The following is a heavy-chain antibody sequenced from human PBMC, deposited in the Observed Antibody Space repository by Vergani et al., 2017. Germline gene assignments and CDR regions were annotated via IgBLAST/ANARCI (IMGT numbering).Heavy chain of an antibody. V-gene: IGHV1-18*01. CDR1: GYTFTSYG. Sequence: QVQLVQSGAEVKKPGASVKVSCKASGYTFTSYGISWVRQAPGQGLEWMGWISAYNGNTNYAQKLQGRVTMTTDTSTSTAYMELRRLRSDDTAVYYCARGHRLDYGLHWYLEYYFDYWGQGTLVTVSS. J-gene: IGHJ4*02. CDR2: ISAYNGNT. D-gene: IGHD4-17*01. CDR3: ARGHRLDYGLHWYLEYYFDY.